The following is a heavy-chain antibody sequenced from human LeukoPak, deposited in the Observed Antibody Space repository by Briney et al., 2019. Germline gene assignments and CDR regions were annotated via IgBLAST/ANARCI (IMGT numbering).Heavy chain of an antibody. Sequence: ASVKVSCKASGYTFTNYDINWVRQATGQGLEWMGWMNPNSGNTGYAQKFQGRVTMTRNTSISTAYMELSSLRSEDTAVYYCARGPPYYYGSGSYRDVVDYWGQGTLVTVSS. CDR3: ARGPPYYYGSGSYRDVVDY. CDR1: GYTFTNYD. J-gene: IGHJ4*02. CDR2: MNPNSGNT. V-gene: IGHV1-8*02. D-gene: IGHD3-10*01.